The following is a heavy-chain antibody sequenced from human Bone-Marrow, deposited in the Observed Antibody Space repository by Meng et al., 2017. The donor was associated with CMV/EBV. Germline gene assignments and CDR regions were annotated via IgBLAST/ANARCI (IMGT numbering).Heavy chain of an antibody. V-gene: IGHV4-39*07. J-gene: IGHJ4*02. D-gene: IGHD6-13*01. CDR3: ARDLIAASGKKGFDY. Sequence: SETLSLTCTVSGDSISSSFFYWGWIRQPPGEGLEWIGSIFYNGNTFYNPSLWGRVTISVGTSKKHFSLRLSSVTAADTAVYYCARDLIAASGKKGFDYWGQGKLVTAPQ. CDR2: IFYNGNT. CDR1: GDSISSSFFY.